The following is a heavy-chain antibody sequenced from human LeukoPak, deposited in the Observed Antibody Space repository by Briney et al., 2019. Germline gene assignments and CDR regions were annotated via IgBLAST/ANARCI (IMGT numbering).Heavy chain of an antibody. CDR2: TRGGGET. CDR1: GFTFSNYA. Sequence: PGGSLRLSCAASGFTFSNYAMSWVRQPPARGLEWVSSTRGGGETFYADSVKGRFTLSRDDSRNTVYLQLNNLRVEDTAVYYCAKANWVSNADAVWWGQGTLVTVSS. D-gene: IGHD3-16*01. J-gene: IGHJ4*02. CDR3: AKANWVSNADAVW. V-gene: IGHV3-23*01.